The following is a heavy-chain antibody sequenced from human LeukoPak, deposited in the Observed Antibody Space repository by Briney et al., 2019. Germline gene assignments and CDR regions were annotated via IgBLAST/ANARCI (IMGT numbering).Heavy chain of an antibody. J-gene: IGHJ4*02. CDR1: GGSISSDNW. Sequence: SGTLSPTCTVSGGSISSDNWWSWVRQPPGKGLECIAEIYHRGSPNYNPSLKSRVTISVDKSKNQCSLKLSSVSAADTAVYYCARARGQWPLDYWGQGTLVTVSS. D-gene: IGHD6-19*01. V-gene: IGHV4-4*02. CDR3: ARARGQWPLDY. CDR2: IYHRGSP.